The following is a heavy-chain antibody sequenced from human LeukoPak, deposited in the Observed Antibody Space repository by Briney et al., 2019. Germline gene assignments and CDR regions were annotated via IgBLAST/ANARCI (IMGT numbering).Heavy chain of an antibody. CDR2: INPNSGGT. CDR3: ARDRADCSGGSRYNHRFDY. CDR1: GYTFTGYY. J-gene: IGHJ4*02. D-gene: IGHD2-15*01. V-gene: IGHV1-2*02. Sequence: GASVKVSCKASGYTFTGYYIHWVRQAPGQGLEWMGWINPNSGGTNYEQKFQDRVTMTTDTSISTAYMELSRLRSDDTAVYYCARDRADCSGGSRYNHRFDYWGQGTLVTVSS.